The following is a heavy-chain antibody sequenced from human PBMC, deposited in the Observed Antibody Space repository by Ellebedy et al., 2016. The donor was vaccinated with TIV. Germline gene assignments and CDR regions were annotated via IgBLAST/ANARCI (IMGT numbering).Heavy chain of an antibody. Sequence: MPSETLSLTCAVSGGSISSGGYSWSWIRQPPGKRLEWLGYIYSSGSTTYNPSLKSRVTISADTSKDQFSLKLNSVTAADTAVYYCARHSGSGYYSGVLDSWGQGTLVTVSS. CDR1: GGSISSGGYS. J-gene: IGHJ4*02. CDR3: ARHSGSGYYSGVLDS. CDR2: IYSSGST. V-gene: IGHV4-61*08. D-gene: IGHD3-22*01.